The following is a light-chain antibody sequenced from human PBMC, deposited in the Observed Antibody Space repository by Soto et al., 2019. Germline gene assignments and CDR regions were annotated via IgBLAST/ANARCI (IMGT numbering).Light chain of an antibody. CDR1: QSVSIK. Sequence: EIVLTQSPGTLALSPGERAALSCRASQSVSIKLAWYQQKPGQAPRLLIYDTSTRATGIPARFSGSGSGTVFTLTISSLQSEDFAVYYCQQYNNWPPITFGQGTRLEIK. CDR3: QQYNNWPPIT. CDR2: DTS. V-gene: IGKV3-15*01. J-gene: IGKJ5*01.